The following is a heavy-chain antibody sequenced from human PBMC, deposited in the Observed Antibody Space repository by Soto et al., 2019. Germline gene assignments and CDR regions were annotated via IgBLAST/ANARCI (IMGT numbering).Heavy chain of an antibody. D-gene: IGHD3-3*01. J-gene: IGHJ5*02. V-gene: IGHV3-21*01. CDR2: ISSSSSYI. CDR1: GFTFSSYS. CDR3: ARDPTSRRGTIFGVPNPGWFDP. Sequence: GGSLRLSCAASGFTFSSYSMNWVRQAPGKGLEWVSSISSSSSYIYYADSVKGRFTISRDNAKNSLYLQMNSLRAEDTAVYYCARDPTSRRGTIFGVPNPGWFDPWGQGTLVTVSS.